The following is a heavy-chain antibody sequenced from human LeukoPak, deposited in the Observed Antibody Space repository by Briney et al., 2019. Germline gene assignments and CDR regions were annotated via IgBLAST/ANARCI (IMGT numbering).Heavy chain of an antibody. V-gene: IGHV3-30*03. CDR1: GFTFSSYG. CDR3: TTDRGITGTTDLDD. D-gene: IGHD1-14*01. CDR2: ISYDGSNK. Sequence: PGGSLGLSCAASGFTFSSYGMHWVRQAPGKGLEWVAVISYDGSNKYYADSVKGRFTISRDNSKNTLYLQMNSLKTEDTAVYYCTTDRGITGTTDLDDWGQGTLVTVSS. J-gene: IGHJ4*02.